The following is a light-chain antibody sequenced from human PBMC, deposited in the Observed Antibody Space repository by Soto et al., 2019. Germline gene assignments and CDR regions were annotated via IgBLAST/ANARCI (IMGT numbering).Light chain of an antibody. CDR2: AAS. Sequence: DIQMTQSSSSLSASVRDRITNNRRASHSSSSYLTWYQQKPGKPPRLLIYAASSLQSGVPSRFSGRGAGTDFTLTINSLQPEDFATYYCQQSSKSPQTFGQGTNVEI. CDR1: HSSSSY. J-gene: IGKJ1*01. V-gene: IGKV1-39*01. CDR3: QQSSKSPQT.